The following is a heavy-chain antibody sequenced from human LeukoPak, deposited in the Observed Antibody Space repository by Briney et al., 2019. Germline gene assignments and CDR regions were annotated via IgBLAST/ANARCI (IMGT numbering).Heavy chain of an antibody. CDR3: ARAGELRYMDV. J-gene: IGHJ6*03. D-gene: IGHD3-16*01. CDR2: IKGTGLTT. Sequence: GGSLRLSCAASGFIFSDYYMAWIRQAPGKGLEWISTIKGTGLTTYYADSVKGRVTISRDNDKNSLFLQMSSLRADDTAIYYCARAGELRYMDVWGKGTAVTVSS. V-gene: IGHV3-11*04. CDR1: GFIFSDYY.